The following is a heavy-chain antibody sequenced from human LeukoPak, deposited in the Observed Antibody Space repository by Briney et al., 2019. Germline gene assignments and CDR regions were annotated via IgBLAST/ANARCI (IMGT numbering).Heavy chain of an antibody. CDR2: VSYDGSNK. CDR1: GFTFSSYA. CDR3: AKAETMTQRGYFDY. J-gene: IGHJ4*02. Sequence: GGSLRLSWAASGFTFSSYAMHWVRQAPGKGLEWVAVVSYDGSNKYYADSVKGRFTISRDNSKNTLSLQMSSLRAEDTAVYYCAKAETMTQRGYFDYWGQGTLVTVSS. V-gene: IGHV3-30-3*01. D-gene: IGHD1-1*01.